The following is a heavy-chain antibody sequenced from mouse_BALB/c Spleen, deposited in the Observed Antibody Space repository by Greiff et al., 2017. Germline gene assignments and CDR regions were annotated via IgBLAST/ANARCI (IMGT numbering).Heavy chain of an antibody. CDR1: GDSITSGY. V-gene: IGHV3-8*02. CDR3: ARLDYGSSYWYFDV. Sequence: EVMLVESGPSLVKPSQTLSLTCSVTGDSITSGYWNWIRKFPGNKLEYMGYISYSGSTYYNPSLKSRISITRDTSKNQYYLQLNSVTTEDTATYYSARLDYGSSYWYFDVWGAGTTVTVSA. CDR2: ISYSGST. J-gene: IGHJ1*01. D-gene: IGHD1-1*01.